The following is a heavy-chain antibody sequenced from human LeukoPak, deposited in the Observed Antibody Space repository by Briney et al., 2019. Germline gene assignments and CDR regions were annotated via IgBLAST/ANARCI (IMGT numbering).Heavy chain of an antibody. CDR2: INPNSGGT. V-gene: IGHV1-2*02. J-gene: IGHJ3*02. CDR1: GYTFTSYY. CDR3: ARVEPPNDAFDI. Sequence: ASVKVSCKASGYTFTSYYMHWVRQAPGQGLEWMGWINPNSGGTNYAQKFQGRVTMTRDTSISTAYMELSRLRSDDTAVYYCARVEPPNDAFDIWGQGTMVTVSS.